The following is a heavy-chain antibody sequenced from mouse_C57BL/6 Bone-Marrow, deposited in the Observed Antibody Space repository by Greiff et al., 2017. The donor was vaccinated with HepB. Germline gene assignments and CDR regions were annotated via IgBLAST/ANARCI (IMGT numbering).Heavy chain of an antibody. D-gene: IGHD2-4*01. CDR2: IYPGDGDT. CDR1: GYAFSSYW. V-gene: IGHV1-80*01. J-gene: IGHJ1*03. Sequence: VQLQQSGAELVKPGASVKISCKASGYAFSSYWMNWVKQRPGKGLEWIGQIYPGDGDTNYNGKFKGKATLTADKSSSTAYMQLSSLTSEDSAVYFCAISTMITTRWYFDVWGTGTPVTVSS. CDR3: AISTMITTRWYFDV.